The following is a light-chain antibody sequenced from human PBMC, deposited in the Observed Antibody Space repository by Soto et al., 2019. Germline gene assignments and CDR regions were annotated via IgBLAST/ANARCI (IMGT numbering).Light chain of an antibody. CDR1: QGITTD. CDR2: AAS. J-gene: IGKJ2*01. V-gene: IGKV1-6*01. CDR3: LQDSNYPYT. Sequence: AIQMTQSPSSLSASVGDRVTITCRASQGITTDLGWYQQKPGKAPKLLIYAASSLQTGVPSRFSGSGSDTEFTLTISSRQPEDFATYYCLQDSNYPYTLGQGTKLEIK.